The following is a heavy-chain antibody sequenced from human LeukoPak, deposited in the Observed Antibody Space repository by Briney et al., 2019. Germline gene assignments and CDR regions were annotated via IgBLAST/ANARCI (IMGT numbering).Heavy chain of an antibody. D-gene: IGHD2-8*01. J-gene: IGHJ5*02. V-gene: IGHV1-18*01. CDR1: GYTFTSYG. CDR2: ISAYNGNT. Sequence: ASVKVSCKASGYTFTSYGISWVRQAPGQGLEWMGWISAYNGNTNYAQKLQGRVTMTTDTSTSTAYMELRGLRSDDTAVYYCARVDIVLMVYATWGQGTLVTVSS. CDR3: ARVDIVLMVYAT.